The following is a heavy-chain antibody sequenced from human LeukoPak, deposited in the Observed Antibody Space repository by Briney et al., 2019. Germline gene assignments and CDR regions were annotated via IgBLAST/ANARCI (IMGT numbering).Heavy chain of an antibody. J-gene: IGHJ4*02. V-gene: IGHV3-30*18. CDR2: ISYDGSNK. D-gene: IGHD4/OR15-4a*01. Sequence: GRSLRLSCAASGFTFSSYGMHWVRQAPGKGLEWVAVISYDGSNKYYADSVKGRITISRDNSKNTLYLQMNSLRAEDTAVYYCAKGLSDYWGQGTLVTVSS. CDR3: AKGLSDY. CDR1: GFTFSSYG.